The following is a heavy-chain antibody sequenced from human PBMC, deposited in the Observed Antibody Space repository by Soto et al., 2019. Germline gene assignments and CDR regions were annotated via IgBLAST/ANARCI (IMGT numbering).Heavy chain of an antibody. V-gene: IGHV1-69*15. CDR1: GGTFSNYA. CDR2: IIPIFGTR. J-gene: IGHJ5*02. CDR3: AKDGAREGYVGNWFDT. D-gene: IGHD1-26*01. Sequence: QVQLVQSGAEVKKPGSSVKVSCKASGGTFSNYAITWVRQAPGQGLEWLGRIIPIFGTRDYAQKFQGRVTISADESTTTAYMELSSLRSDDTAVYYCAKDGAREGYVGNWFDTWGQGTLVTVSS.